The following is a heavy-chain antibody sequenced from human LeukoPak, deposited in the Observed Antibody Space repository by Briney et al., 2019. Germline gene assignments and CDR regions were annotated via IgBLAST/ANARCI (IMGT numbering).Heavy chain of an antibody. V-gene: IGHV4-59*01. Sequence: SETLSLTCTVSGGSISSYYWSWIRQPPGKGLEWIGYTYYSGSTNYNPSLKSRVTISVDTSKNQFSLKLSSVTAADTAVYYCARDNGSGHEYWGQGTLVTVSS. CDR1: GGSISSYY. CDR3: ARDNGSGHEY. J-gene: IGHJ4*02. D-gene: IGHD3-10*01. CDR2: TYYSGST.